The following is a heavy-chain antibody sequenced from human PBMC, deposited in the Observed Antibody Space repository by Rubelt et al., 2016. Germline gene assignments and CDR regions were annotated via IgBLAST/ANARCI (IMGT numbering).Heavy chain of an antibody. CDR2: IYHSGST. CDR3: ARDPDPTRPPWFDP. V-gene: IGHV4-30-2*01. J-gene: IGHJ5*02. D-gene: IGHD2-2*01. CDR1: GGSISSGGYS. Sequence: QLQLQESGSGLVKPSQTLSLTCAVSGGSISSGGYSWSWIRQPPGKGLEWIGYIYHSGSTYYNPSLKSRVTISVDRAKNQCSLKLSSVTAADTAVYYCARDPDPTRPPWFDPWGQGTLVTVSS.